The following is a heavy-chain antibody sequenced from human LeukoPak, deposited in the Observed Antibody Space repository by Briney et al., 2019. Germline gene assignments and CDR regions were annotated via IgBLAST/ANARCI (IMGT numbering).Heavy chain of an antibody. J-gene: IGHJ4*02. D-gene: IGHD4-17*01. CDR2: INPSGGST. CDR1: GYTFTSYC. V-gene: IGHV1-46*01. Sequence: ASVKVYCKASGYTFTSYCMHWVRQAPGQGLEWMGIINPSGGSTSYAQKFQGRVTMTRDTSTSTVYMELSSLRSEDTAVYYCARVWGTTGYFDYWGQGTLVTASS. CDR3: ARVWGTTGYFDY.